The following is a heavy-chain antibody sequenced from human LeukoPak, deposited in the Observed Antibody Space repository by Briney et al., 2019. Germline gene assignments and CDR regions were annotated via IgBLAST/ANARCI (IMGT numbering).Heavy chain of an antibody. J-gene: IGHJ4*02. CDR2: ISSSSSTI. V-gene: IGHV3-48*01. CDR1: GFTFSSYS. CDR3: ARDEGVADFDY. D-gene: IGHD6-19*01. Sequence: PGGSLRLSCAASGFTFSSYSMNWVRQAPGKGLEWVSYISSSSSTIYYADSVKGRFTISRDNAKNSLYLQMNSLRAEDTAVYYCARDEGVADFDYWGQGTLVTVSS.